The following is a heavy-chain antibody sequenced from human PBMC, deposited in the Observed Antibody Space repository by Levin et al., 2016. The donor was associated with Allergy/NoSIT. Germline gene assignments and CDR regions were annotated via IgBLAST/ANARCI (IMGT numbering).Heavy chain of an antibody. V-gene: IGHV3-30-3*01. CDR2: ISYDGSNK. D-gene: IGHD2-2*01. CDR3: ARVGTIGVPDKASGY. J-gene: IGHJ4*02. CDR1: GFTFSSYA. Sequence: GGSLRLSCAASGFTFSSYAMHWVRQAPGKGLEWVAVISYDGSNKYYADSVKGRFTISRDNSKNTLYLQMNSLRAEDTAVYYCARVGTIGVPDKASGYWGQGTLVTVSS.